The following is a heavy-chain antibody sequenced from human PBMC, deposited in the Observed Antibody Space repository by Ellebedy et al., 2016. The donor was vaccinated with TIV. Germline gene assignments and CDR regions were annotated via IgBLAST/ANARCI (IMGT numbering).Heavy chain of an antibody. J-gene: IGHJ6*02. D-gene: IGHD3-3*01. V-gene: IGHV3-23*01. CDR2: IGASGGST. CDR3: ASTADDFWSGYYFYAMDV. Sequence: GESLKISCAASGFTFSSYAMSWVRQPPGKGLEWVSAIGASGGSTYYADSVKGRFTISRDNSKNTLYLQMNSLRAEDTAVYYCASTADDFWSGYYFYAMDVWGQGTTITVSS. CDR1: GFTFSSYA.